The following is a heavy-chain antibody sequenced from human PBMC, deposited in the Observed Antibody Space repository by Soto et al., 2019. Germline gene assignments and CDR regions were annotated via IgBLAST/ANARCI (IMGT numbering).Heavy chain of an antibody. CDR3: ARGGSSSDNGMDV. CDR1: GFSFSTYS. D-gene: IGHD6-6*01. J-gene: IGHJ6*02. V-gene: IGHV3-48*02. Sequence: EVQLVESGGGLVQPGGSLRLSCAASGFSFSTYSMNWVRQAPGKGLEWVSYISSRSYTIYYVDSVKGRFTISRDNAKNSLYLEMNSLRDADTAVYYCARGGSSSDNGMDVWGPGTTVTVSS. CDR2: ISSRSYTI.